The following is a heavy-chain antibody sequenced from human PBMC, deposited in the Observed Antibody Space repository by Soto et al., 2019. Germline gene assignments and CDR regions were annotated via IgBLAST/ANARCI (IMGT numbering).Heavy chain of an antibody. CDR1: GPSISSSTYY. CDR2: VYYSENT. CDR3: ARPQFSGTYHDTFNF. Sequence: PSETLSLTCTVSGPSISSSTYYWGWIRQPPGKGLEWIGSVYYSENTYYNPSLKSRVTISVDTSKNLFSLKLTSVTAADTAMYYCARPQFSGTYHDTFNFWGQGTMVTVS. D-gene: IGHD1-26*01. J-gene: IGHJ3*01. V-gene: IGHV4-39*02.